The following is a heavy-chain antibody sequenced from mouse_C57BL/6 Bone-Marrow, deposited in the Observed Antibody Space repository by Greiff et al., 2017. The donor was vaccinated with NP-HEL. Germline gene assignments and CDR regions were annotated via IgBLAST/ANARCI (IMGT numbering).Heavy chain of an antibody. CDR3: ARSYGSSYYFDY. V-gene: IGHV1-36*01. J-gene: IGHJ2*01. CDR2: VYPYNGGT. CDR1: GFTFTDYY. D-gene: IGHD1-1*01. Sequence: EVKVVESGPVLVKPGPSVKISCKASGFTFTDYYMHWVKQSHGKSLEWIGLVYPYNGGTSYNQKFKGKATLTVDTSSSTAYMELNSLTSEDSAVYYCARSYGSSYYFDYWGQGTTLTVSS.